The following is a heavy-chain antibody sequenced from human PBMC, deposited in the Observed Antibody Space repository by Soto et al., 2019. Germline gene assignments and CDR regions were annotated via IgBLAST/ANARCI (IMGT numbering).Heavy chain of an antibody. V-gene: IGHV3-21*01. Sequence: PGGSLRLSCAASGFTFSSYSMNWVRQAPGKGLEWVSSISSSSSYIYYADSLKGRFTISRDNAKNSLYLQMNSLRAEDTAVYYCARVATMIVVVLDVCGQGTTVTVSS. CDR3: ARVATMIVVVLDV. D-gene: IGHD3-22*01. CDR1: GFTFSSYS. CDR2: ISSSSSYI. J-gene: IGHJ6*02.